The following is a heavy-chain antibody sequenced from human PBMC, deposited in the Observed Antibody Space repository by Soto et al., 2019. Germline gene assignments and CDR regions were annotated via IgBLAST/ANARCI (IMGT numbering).Heavy chain of an antibody. CDR3: AKDISATYYYDSSGSLDY. Sequence: PGGSLKLSCAASGFTVSSNYMSWVRQAPGKGLEWVSGISWNSGSIGYADSVKGRFTISRDNAKNSLYLQMNSLRAEDTALYYCAKDISATYYYDSSGSLDYGGQGTLVTVS. CDR1: GFTVSSNY. D-gene: IGHD3-22*01. V-gene: IGHV3-9*01. J-gene: IGHJ4*02. CDR2: ISWNSGSI.